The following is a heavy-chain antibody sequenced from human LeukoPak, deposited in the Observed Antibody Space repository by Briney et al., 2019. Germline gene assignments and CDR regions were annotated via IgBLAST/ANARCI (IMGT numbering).Heavy chain of an antibody. CDR2: INHSGST. CDR3: ARGPGSSWYLYFQH. Sequence: SETLSLTCAVYGGSLSGYYWSWIRQPPGKGLEWIGEINHSGSTNYNPSLKSRVTISVDTSKNQFSLKLSSVTAADTAVYYCARGPGSSWYLYFQHWGQGTLVTVSS. CDR1: GGSLSGYY. V-gene: IGHV4-34*01. D-gene: IGHD6-13*01. J-gene: IGHJ1*01.